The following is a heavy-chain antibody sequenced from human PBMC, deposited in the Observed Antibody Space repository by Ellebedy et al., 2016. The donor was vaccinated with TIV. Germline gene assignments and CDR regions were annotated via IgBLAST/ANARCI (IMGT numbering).Heavy chain of an antibody. CDR1: GFSVRSNY. J-gene: IGHJ4*02. V-gene: IGHV3-66*01. CDR3: ARGVGDCRGPSCYALGY. Sequence: GESLKISCAASGFSVRSNYMSWVRQAPGKGLEWVSVIYSGGTTYHADSVKGRFTISRDFSKNTLNLQMNSLRDDDTAVYYCARGVGDCRGPSCYALGYWGQGTLVTVTS. CDR2: IYSGGTT. D-gene: IGHD2-15*01.